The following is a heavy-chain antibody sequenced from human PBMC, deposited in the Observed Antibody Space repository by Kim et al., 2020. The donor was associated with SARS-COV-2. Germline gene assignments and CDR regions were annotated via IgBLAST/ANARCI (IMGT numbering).Heavy chain of an antibody. D-gene: IGHD1-1*01. CDR1: GFVFGDFG. Sequence: GGSLRLSCAASGFVFGDFGMHWVRHGPGKGLEWVSSISWNSGSSGYAESVKGRFTISRDNAKNSLYLQMNSLRVEDTAFYYCAKDGGRGWNGYDGMDVWGQGATVTVSS. V-gene: IGHV3-9*01. CDR2: ISWNSGSS. CDR3: AKDGGRGWNGYDGMDV. J-gene: IGHJ6*02.